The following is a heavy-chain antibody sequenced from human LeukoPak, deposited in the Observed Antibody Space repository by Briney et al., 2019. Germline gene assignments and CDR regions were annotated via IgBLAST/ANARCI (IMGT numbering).Heavy chain of an antibody. Sequence: SGGPLRLSCAASGFTFSSSAMNWVRQAPGKGLEWVSSLSDSGKSTYHADAVKGRFTISRDNSKNTLFLQMNSLRVEDTAVYYCVKNVGNTDYSSFQHWGQGTLVTISS. D-gene: IGHD3-9*01. CDR3: VKNVGNTDYSSFQH. CDR1: GFTFSSSA. J-gene: IGHJ1*01. V-gene: IGHV3-23*01. CDR2: LSDSGKST.